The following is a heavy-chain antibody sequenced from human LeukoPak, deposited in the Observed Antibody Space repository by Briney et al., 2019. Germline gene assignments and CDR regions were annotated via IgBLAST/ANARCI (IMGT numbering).Heavy chain of an antibody. D-gene: IGHD1-1*01. CDR1: GGSISSGDYY. Sequence: KTSETLSLTCTVSGGSISSGDYYWSWIRQPPGKGLEWIGYIYYSGSTYYNPSLKSRVTISVDTSKNQFSLKLSSVTAADTAVYYCARIDVQLEGDYWGQGTLVTVSS. V-gene: IGHV4-30-4*01. CDR3: ARIDVQLEGDY. J-gene: IGHJ4*02. CDR2: IYYSGST.